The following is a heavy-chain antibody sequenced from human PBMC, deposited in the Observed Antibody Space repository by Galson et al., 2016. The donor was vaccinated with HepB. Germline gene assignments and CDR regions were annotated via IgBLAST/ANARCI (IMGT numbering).Heavy chain of an antibody. CDR2: ISSDGSST. Sequence: SLRLSCAASGLTFRSYWVHWVRQAPGGGLVWVSGISSDGSSTRYADSVKGRVTISRDYAKNTVELQLNSLRAEDTAVYYCAVCKTSAYDYLRGRHKYYGLDVWGQGTTVTVSS. V-gene: IGHV3-74*01. J-gene: IGHJ6*02. D-gene: IGHD5-12*01. CDR3: AVCKTSAYDYLRGRHKYYGLDV. CDR1: GLTFRSYW.